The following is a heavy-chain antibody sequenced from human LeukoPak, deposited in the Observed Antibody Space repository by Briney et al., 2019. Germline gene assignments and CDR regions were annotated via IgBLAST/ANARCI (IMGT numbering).Heavy chain of an antibody. D-gene: IGHD3-22*01. J-gene: IGHJ4*02. V-gene: IGHV3-48*01. Sequence: GGSLRLSCEPSGFIFSDYSMNWVRQAPGEGLEWLSYITSTSDTVYYADSVKGRFTSSRDNAKNSVYLQMNSLRAEDTAVYYCARSSGYPFFDYWGQGTLVTVSS. CDR1: GFIFSDYS. CDR3: ARSSGYPFFDY. CDR2: ITSTSDTV.